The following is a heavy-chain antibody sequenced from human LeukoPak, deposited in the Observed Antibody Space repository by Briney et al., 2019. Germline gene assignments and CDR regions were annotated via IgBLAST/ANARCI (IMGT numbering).Heavy chain of an antibody. CDR2: IYHSGST. V-gene: IGHV4-38-2*02. CDR1: GYSISSGYY. D-gene: IGHD6-13*01. Sequence: PSETLSLTCTVSGYSISSGYYWGWIRPPPGKGLEWIGSIYHSGSTYYNPSLKSRVTISVDTSKNQFSLKLSSVTAADTAVYYCARLEQQLVQGYYYYYMDVWGKGTTVTVSS. CDR3: ARLEQQLVQGYYYYYMDV. J-gene: IGHJ6*03.